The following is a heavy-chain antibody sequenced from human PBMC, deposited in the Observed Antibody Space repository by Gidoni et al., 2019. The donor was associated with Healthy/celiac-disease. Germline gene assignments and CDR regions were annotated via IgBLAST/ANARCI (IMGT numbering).Heavy chain of an antibody. D-gene: IGHD3-10*01. CDR2: ISGSGGST. V-gene: IGHV3-23*01. CDR1: GFTFSSYA. Sequence: EVQLLESGGGLVQPGGSLRLSCAASGFTFSSYAMSWVRQAPGKGLEWVSAISGSGGSTYYADSVKGRFTISRDNSKNTLYLQMNSLRAEDTAVYYCAKGYLRGSLYYYGMDVWGQGTTVTVSS. CDR3: AKGYLRGSLYYYGMDV. J-gene: IGHJ6*02.